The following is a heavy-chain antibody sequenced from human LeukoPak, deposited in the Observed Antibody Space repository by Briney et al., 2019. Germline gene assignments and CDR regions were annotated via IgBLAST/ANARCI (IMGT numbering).Heavy chain of an antibody. CDR2: IYYSGST. CDR1: GDPISRGGYY. CDR3: ARGNNSGWYNWFDP. D-gene: IGHD6-19*01. J-gene: IGHJ5*02. Sequence: SETLSLTCTVSGDPISRGGYYWSWIRQHPGKGLEWLGHIYYSGSTSYNSSLKSRVTISVDTSKNQFSLKLSSVTAADTAVYYCARGNNSGWYNWFDPWGQGTLVTVSS. V-gene: IGHV4-31*03.